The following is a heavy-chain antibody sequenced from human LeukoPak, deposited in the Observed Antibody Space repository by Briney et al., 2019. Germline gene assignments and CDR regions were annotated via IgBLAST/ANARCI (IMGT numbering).Heavy chain of an antibody. CDR2: IYYTGKN. V-gene: IGHV4-59*08. J-gene: IGHJ4*02. D-gene: IGHD6-19*01. CDR1: GGSISSHY. CDR3: VRRDTGWNYFDY. Sequence: SETLSLTCAVSGGSISSHYWRWIRQPPGKGLQWIGHIYYTGKNNYNPSLKSRVTISLDTSKDHLSLNLTSVVAADTAIYYCVRRDTGWNYFDYWGQGILVTVSS.